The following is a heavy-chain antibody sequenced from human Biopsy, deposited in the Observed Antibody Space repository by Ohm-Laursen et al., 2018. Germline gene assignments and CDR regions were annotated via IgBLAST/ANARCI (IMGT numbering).Heavy chain of an antibody. D-gene: IGHD2/OR15-2a*01. Sequence: SLRLSCTASGFAFSTNWMTWVRQVPGKGLEWVANIKRDGSQSNHADSVKGRFTISRDNAKNSLYLQMNSLRAEDTAVYYCTRDTTYYAGTTYYDALDVWGQGTTVTVSS. V-gene: IGHV3-7*01. J-gene: IGHJ3*01. CDR2: IKRDGSQS. CDR3: TRDTTYYAGTTYYDALDV. CDR1: GFAFSTNW.